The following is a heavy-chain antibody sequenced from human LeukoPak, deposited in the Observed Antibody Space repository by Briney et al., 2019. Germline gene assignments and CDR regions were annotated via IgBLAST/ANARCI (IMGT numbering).Heavy chain of an antibody. Sequence: SETLSLTCSVSGGSLSSYYWSWIRQPPRKGLEWIGYLYYSGSTNSNPSIKSRVTMSVEKSKNQFSLKLRSVTAADTAVYYCARGGSGISNAFDIWGQGTMVTVSS. CDR1: GGSLSSYY. CDR2: LYYSGST. D-gene: IGHD3-10*01. V-gene: IGHV4-59*01. CDR3: ARGGSGISNAFDI. J-gene: IGHJ3*02.